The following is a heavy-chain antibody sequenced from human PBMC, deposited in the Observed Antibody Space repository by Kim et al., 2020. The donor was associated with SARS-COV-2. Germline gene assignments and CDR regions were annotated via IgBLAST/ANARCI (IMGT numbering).Heavy chain of an antibody. CDR2: IKSKTDGGTT. D-gene: IGHD3-9*01. CDR3: TTIIYDIFAPEYYFDY. Sequence: GGSLRLSCAASGFTFSNAWMSWVRQAPGKGLEWVGRIKSKTDGGTTDYAAPVKGRFTISRDDSKNTLYLQMNSLKTEDTAVYYCTTIIYDIFAPEYYFDYWGQGTLVTVSS. CDR1: GFTFSNAW. V-gene: IGHV3-15*01. J-gene: IGHJ4*02.